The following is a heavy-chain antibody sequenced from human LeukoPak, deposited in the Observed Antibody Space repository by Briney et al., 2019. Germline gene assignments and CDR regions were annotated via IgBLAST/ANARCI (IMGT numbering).Heavy chain of an antibody. D-gene: IGHD3-10*01. CDR1: GGSISSYY. V-gene: IGHV4-59*01. Sequence: PSETLSLTCTVSGGSISSYYWSWIRQPPGKGLKWIGYIYYSGSTNYNPSLKSRVTVSVDTSKNQFSLKLSSVTAADTAVYYCARDIIYTGAFDIWGQGTMVTVSS. J-gene: IGHJ3*02. CDR2: IYYSGST. CDR3: ARDIIYTGAFDI.